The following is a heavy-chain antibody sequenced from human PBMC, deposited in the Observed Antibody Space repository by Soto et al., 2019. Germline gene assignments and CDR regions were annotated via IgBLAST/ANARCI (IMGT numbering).Heavy chain of an antibody. Sequence: SETLSLTCTVSGGSISSYYWSWIRQPPGKGLEWIGYIYYSGSTNYNPSLKSRVTISVDTSKNQFSLKLSSVTAADTAVYYCARAFYGDYDYWGQGTLVTVSS. CDR3: ARAFYGDYDY. D-gene: IGHD4-17*01. J-gene: IGHJ4*02. V-gene: IGHV4-59*01. CDR1: GGSISSYY. CDR2: IYYSGST.